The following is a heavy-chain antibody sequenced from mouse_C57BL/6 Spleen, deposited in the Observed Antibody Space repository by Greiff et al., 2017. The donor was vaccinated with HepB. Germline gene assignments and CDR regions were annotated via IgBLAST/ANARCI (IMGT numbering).Heavy chain of an antibody. Sequence: VQLQESGAELVKPGASVKMSCKASGYTFTTYPIEWMKQNHGKSLEWIGNFHPYNDDTKYNEKFKGKATLTVEKSSSTVYLELSRLTSDDSAVYNCARRGDYDEAWFAYWGQGTLVTVSA. CDR1: GYTFTTYP. J-gene: IGHJ3*01. D-gene: IGHD2-4*01. CDR2: FHPYNDDT. V-gene: IGHV1-47*01. CDR3: ARRGDYDEAWFAY.